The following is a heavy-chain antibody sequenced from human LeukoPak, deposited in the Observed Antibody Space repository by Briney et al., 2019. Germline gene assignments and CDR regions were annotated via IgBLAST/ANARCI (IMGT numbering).Heavy chain of an antibody. Sequence: ASVKVSCKASGHTFTSYAMHWVRQAPGQRLEWMGWINAGNGNTKYSQKCQGRVTITRDTSASTAYMELSSLRSEDTAVYYCAIPEVAAAGSFDYWGQGTLVTVSS. D-gene: IGHD6-13*01. CDR2: INAGNGNT. CDR1: GHTFTSYA. CDR3: AIPEVAAAGSFDY. V-gene: IGHV1-3*01. J-gene: IGHJ4*02.